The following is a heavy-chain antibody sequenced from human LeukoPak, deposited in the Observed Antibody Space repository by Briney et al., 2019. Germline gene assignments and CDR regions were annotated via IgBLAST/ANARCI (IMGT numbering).Heavy chain of an antibody. CDR1: GFTFSSYA. CDR2: ISGSGGST. Sequence: GGSLRLSCAASGFTFSSYAMSWVRQAPGKGLEWVSAISGSGGSTYYADSVKGRFTISRDNSKNTLYLQMSSLRAEDTAVYYCAKAGSSGYLSYFDYWGQGTLVTLSS. D-gene: IGHD3-22*01. CDR3: AKAGSSGYLSYFDY. V-gene: IGHV3-23*01. J-gene: IGHJ4*02.